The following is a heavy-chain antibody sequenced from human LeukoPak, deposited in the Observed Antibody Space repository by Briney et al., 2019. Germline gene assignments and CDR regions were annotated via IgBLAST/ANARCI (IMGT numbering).Heavy chain of an antibody. Sequence: GGSLRLSCAASGFTVSSNYINWVRQAPGKGLEWVSVIYSDGRTYYAESVKGRFTITRDNSKNTVYLQMNSLRGEDTAVYYCGREVNSYGFTWFDSWGQGTLVTVSS. V-gene: IGHV3-66*02. D-gene: IGHD5-18*01. J-gene: IGHJ5*01. CDR1: GFTVSSNY. CDR3: GREVNSYGFTWFDS. CDR2: IYSDGRT.